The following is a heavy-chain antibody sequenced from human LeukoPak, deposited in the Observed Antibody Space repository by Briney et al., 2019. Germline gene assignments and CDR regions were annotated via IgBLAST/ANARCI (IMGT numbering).Heavy chain of an antibody. V-gene: IGHV3-23*01. CDR3: AKADSTTWYNNYVDG. D-gene: IGHD2-2*02. J-gene: IGHJ4*02. CDR2: LSVSGGNT. CDR1: GFSFSSYA. Sequence: PGGSLRLSCAASGFSFSSYAMTWVRQAPGKGLEWVSALSVSGGNTYYADSVKGRFTISRANSKNTLYLQMNSLRAEDTAVYYCAKADSTTWYNNYVDGWGLGALVTVSS.